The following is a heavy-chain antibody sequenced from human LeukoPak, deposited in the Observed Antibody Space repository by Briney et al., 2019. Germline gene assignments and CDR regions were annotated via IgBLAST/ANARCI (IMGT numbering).Heavy chain of an antibody. D-gene: IGHD6-19*01. Sequence: PSETLSLTCTVSGGSINNYYWSWIRQPPGKGLEWIAFIHSSGSTKYNSSLKSRVTISVDTSKNQFFVKLSSVTAADTAVYYCARHMYQWPHYLDYWGQGTLVTVSS. CDR2: IHSSGST. V-gene: IGHV4-59*08. J-gene: IGHJ4*02. CDR3: ARHMYQWPHYLDY. CDR1: GGSINNYY.